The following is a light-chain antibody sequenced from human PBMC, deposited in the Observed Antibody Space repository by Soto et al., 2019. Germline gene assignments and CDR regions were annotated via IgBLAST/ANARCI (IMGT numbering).Light chain of an antibody. V-gene: IGLV2-14*01. CDR2: EVS. CDR1: SSDVGGYNY. Sequence: QSALTQPASVSGSPGQSITISCTGTSSDVGGYNYVSWYQQHPGKAPKLMIYEVSNRPSGVSNRFSGSKSCNTASLTISALQAEDEADYYCSSYTSSSTRVFGGGTKLTVL. J-gene: IGLJ3*02. CDR3: SSYTSSSTRV.